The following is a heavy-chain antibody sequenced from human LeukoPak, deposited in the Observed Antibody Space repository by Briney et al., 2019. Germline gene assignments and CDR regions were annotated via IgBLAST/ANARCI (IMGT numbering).Heavy chain of an antibody. CDR2: IYTSGST. CDR1: GGSISSYY. Sequence: KPSETLSLTCTVSGGSISSYYGSWLRQPAGKGLEWIGRIYTSGSTNYNPSLKSRVTISVDTSKNQFSLKLSSVTAADTAVYYCARRVNDFTPLNASDIWGQGTMVTVSS. CDR3: ARRVNDFTPLNASDI. D-gene: IGHD3-3*01. V-gene: IGHV4-4*07. J-gene: IGHJ3*02.